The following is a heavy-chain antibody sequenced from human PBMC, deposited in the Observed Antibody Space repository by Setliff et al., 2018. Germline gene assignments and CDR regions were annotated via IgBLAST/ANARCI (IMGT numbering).Heavy chain of an antibody. CDR2: INHSGST. D-gene: IGHD5-12*01. CDR3: ARSEGRRDGYNW. V-gene: IGHV4-39*07. J-gene: IGHJ4*02. Sequence: PSETLSLTCRVSGGSISSGNYYWGLIRQPPGKGLEWVGEINHSGSTNYNPSLKSRVTISVDTSKNQFSLKLSSVTAADTAVYYCARSEGRRDGYNWWGQGTLVTVSS. CDR1: GGSISSGNYY.